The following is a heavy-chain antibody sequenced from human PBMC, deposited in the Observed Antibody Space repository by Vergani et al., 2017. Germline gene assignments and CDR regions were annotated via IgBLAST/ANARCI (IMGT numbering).Heavy chain of an antibody. V-gene: IGHV4-38-2*02. J-gene: IGHJ6*02. CDR1: DFSITSGDY. CDR3: ARDPLYSTTWPFLLLEMDV. Sequence: QVQLQESGPGLVKPSETLSLICTVSDFSITSGDYWGWIRQPPGKGLEWIGRFYTGGGTSYNPSLKSRVTISVDTSKNQFSLQLSSVTAADTAVYYCARDPLYSTTWPFLLLEMDVWGQGTTVTVSS. D-gene: IGHD6-13*01. CDR2: FYTGGGT.